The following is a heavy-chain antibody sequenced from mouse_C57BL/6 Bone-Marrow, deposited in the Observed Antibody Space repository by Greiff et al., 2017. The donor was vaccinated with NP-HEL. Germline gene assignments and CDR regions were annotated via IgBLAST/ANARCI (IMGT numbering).Heavy chain of an antibody. D-gene: IGHD1-1*01. J-gene: IGHJ4*01. V-gene: IGHV1-55*01. CDR3: AREGALLRNYAMDY. CDR1: GYTFTSYW. Sequence: QVQLQQPGAELVMPGASVKLSCKASGYTFTSYWMHWVKQRPGQGLEWIGDIYPGSGSTNYNEKFKSKATLTVDTSSSTAYMQLSSLTSEDSAVYYCAREGALLRNYAMDYWGQGTSVTVSS. CDR2: IYPGSGST.